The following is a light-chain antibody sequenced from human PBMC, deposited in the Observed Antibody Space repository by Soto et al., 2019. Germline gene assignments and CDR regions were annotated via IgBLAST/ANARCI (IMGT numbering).Light chain of an antibody. Sequence: DIQMTQSPSSVSASVGDRVTITCRASQSISSYLNWYQQKPGKAPKLLIYAASSLQSGVPSRFSGSGSGTEFSLTISSLQPDDFATYYCQQYSSHSTFGQGTKVDIK. CDR3: QQYSSHST. J-gene: IGKJ1*01. CDR2: AAS. V-gene: IGKV1-39*01. CDR1: QSISSY.